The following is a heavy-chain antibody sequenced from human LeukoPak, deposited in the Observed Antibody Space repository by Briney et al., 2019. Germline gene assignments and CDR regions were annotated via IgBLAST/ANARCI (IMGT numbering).Heavy chain of an antibody. CDR3: ARRDGAFDI. Sequence: PSETLSLTCTVSGGSVSSGSYYWSWIRQPPGKGLEWIGYIYYSGSTNYNPSLKSRVTISVDTSKNQFSLKLSSVTAADTAVYYCARRDGAFDIWGQGTMVTVSS. J-gene: IGHJ3*02. CDR1: GGSVSSGSYY. CDR2: IYYSGST. V-gene: IGHV4-61*01.